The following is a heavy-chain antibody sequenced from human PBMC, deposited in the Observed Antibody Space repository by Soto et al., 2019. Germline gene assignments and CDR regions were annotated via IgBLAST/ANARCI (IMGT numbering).Heavy chain of an antibody. D-gene: IGHD6-13*01. Sequence: QMPLVQSGAAVTRPGASVRVSCKSSGYTFTSFYIHWVRQAPGQGLEWLGIINPSGGITNFAQRFQGRVTMTREMSTNTHYMELSSLKSYDTAVYSSASSPAFSSSWYGIPPDPSHGMDVWGQGTTVTVS. V-gene: IGHV1-46*01. CDR1: GYTFTSFY. CDR2: INPSGGIT. J-gene: IGHJ6*02. CDR3: ASSPAFSSSWYGIPPDPSHGMDV.